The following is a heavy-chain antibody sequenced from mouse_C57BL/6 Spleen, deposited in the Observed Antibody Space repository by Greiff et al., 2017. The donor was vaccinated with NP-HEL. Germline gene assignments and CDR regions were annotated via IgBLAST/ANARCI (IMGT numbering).Heavy chain of an antibody. CDR3: AMGHYYGSSLDY. CDR1: GYTFTDYY. D-gene: IGHD1-1*01. V-gene: IGHV1-19*01. J-gene: IGHJ2*01. CDR2: INPYNGGT. Sequence: EVQLQQSGPVLVKPGASVKMSCKASGYTFTDYYMNWVKQSHGKSLEWIGVINPYNGGTSYNQKFKGKATLTVDKSSSTAYMELNSLTSEDSAVYYYAMGHYYGSSLDYWGPDTTLTVSS.